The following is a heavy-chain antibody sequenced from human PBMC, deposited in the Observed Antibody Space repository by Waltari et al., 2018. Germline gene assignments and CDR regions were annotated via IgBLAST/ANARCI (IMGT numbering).Heavy chain of an antibody. Sequence: QVQLQESGPGLVKPSATLSLTCAVPGYSISSGYYWGRIRQPPGKGLEWIGSIYHSWSTYYNPSLKSRFTISVDTSKNQFSLKLSSVTAADTAVYYCARGEWTTVDYWGQGTLVTVSS. CDR2: IYHSWST. V-gene: IGHV4-38-2*01. J-gene: IGHJ4*02. D-gene: IGHD4-17*01. CDR1: GYSISSGYY. CDR3: ARGEWTTVDY.